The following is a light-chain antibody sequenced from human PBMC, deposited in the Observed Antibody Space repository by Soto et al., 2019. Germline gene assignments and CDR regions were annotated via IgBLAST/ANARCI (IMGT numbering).Light chain of an antibody. J-gene: IGLJ2*01. CDR2: GNT. Sequence: QSALTQPPSVSGAPGQKVTISCTGSSSNIGAGYDVHWYQQLPGTAPKLLIYGNTHRPSGVPDRFSGSKSGTSASLAITGLQAEDEADYYCQSYDTTRVVFGGGTKVTVL. V-gene: IGLV1-40*01. CDR1: SSNIGAGYD. CDR3: QSYDTTRVV.